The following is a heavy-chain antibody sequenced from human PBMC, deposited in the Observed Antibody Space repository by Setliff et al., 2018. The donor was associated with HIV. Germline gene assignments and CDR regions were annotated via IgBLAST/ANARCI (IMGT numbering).Heavy chain of an antibody. CDR3: VRVRVGGSLYFDF. V-gene: IGHV1-3*03. Sequence: ASVKVSCKASGYNFSTYALHWVRQAPGQRLEWLGWMNAASGKTKYSEEFQSRISFTRDTSAKTAYLELTKLTSEDMAIYYCVRVRVGGSLYFDFWGQGTPVTVPQ. D-gene: IGHD1-26*01. CDR2: MNAASGKT. CDR1: GYNFSTYA. J-gene: IGHJ4*02.